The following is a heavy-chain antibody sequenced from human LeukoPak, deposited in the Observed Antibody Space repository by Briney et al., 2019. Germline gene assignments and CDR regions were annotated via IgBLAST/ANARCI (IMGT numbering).Heavy chain of an antibody. J-gene: IGHJ4*02. D-gene: IGHD6-13*01. Sequence: SETLSLTCSVSGDSINSYFWSWIRQPAGKGLEWIGRIYGSGSANYNPSLKSRVTLSVDTSRNLFFLNLTSVTAADTAVYFCAREGDVAAASRGLSYWGQGTLVTASS. CDR3: AREGDVAAASRGLSY. CDR2: IYGSGSA. V-gene: IGHV4-4*07. CDR1: GDSINSYF.